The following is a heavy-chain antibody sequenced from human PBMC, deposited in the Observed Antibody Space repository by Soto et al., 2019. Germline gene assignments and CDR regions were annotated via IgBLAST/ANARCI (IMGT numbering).Heavy chain of an antibody. D-gene: IGHD2-2*01. Sequence: ASVKVSCKASGYTFTSYYMHWVRQAPGQGLEWMGIINPSGGSTSYAQKFQGRVTMTRDTSTSTVYMELSSLRSEDTAVYYCARDFIDIVVVPAAPNDAFDIWGQGTMVTVSS. V-gene: IGHV1-46*01. CDR3: ARDFIDIVVVPAAPNDAFDI. CDR1: GYTFTSYY. J-gene: IGHJ3*02. CDR2: INPSGGST.